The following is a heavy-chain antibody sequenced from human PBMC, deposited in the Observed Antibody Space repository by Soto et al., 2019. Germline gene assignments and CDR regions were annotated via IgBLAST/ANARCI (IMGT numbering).Heavy chain of an antibody. D-gene: IGHD3-10*01. V-gene: IGHV1-18*01. Sequence: QVQLVQSGAEVKKPGASVKVSCKASGYTFTSYGISWVRQAPGQGLEWMGWISAYNGNTNYAQKLQGRDTMTTDTPTRTGDREPGSLRSDDTAVYYCGRGWFGEYVYYCDYWGQGTLVTVSS. J-gene: IGHJ4*02. CDR3: GRGWFGEYVYYCDY. CDR1: GYTFTSYG. CDR2: ISAYNGNT.